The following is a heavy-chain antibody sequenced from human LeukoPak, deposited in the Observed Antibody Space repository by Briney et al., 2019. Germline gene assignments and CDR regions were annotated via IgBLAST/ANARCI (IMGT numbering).Heavy chain of an antibody. Sequence: PSETLSLTCTVSGGSISSYYWSWIRQPAGKGLEWIGRIYISGSTNYNPSLKSRVTMSVDTSKNQFSLKLSSVTAADTAVYYCVRDSPYSSGWYRFFDLWGRGTLVTVTS. CDR2: IYISGST. CDR1: GGSISSYY. D-gene: IGHD6-19*01. V-gene: IGHV4-4*07. CDR3: VRDSPYSSGWYRFFDL. J-gene: IGHJ2*01.